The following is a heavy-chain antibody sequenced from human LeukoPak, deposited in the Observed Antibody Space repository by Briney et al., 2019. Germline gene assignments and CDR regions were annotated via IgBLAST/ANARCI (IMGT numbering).Heavy chain of an antibody. J-gene: IGHJ3*02. D-gene: IGHD5-18*01. CDR3: ARARGYSYGPDAFDI. CDR2: INHSGST. V-gene: IGHV4-34*01. Sequence: SETLSLTCAVYGGSFSGYYWSWIRQPPGKGLEWIGEINHSGSTNYNPSLKSRVTISADTSKNQFSLKLSSVTAADTAVYYCARARGYSYGPDAFDIWGQGTMVTVSS. CDR1: GGSFSGYY.